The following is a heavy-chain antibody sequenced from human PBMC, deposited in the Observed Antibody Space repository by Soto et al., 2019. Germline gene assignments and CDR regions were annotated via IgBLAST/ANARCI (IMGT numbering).Heavy chain of an antibody. CDR1: GESISRYY. CDR3: AGGKRSGWCFVS. CDR2: INHRGST. V-gene: IGHV4-34*01. J-gene: IGHJ4*02. D-gene: IGHD6-19*01. Sequence: LGTLSLARAVCGESISRYYRNWFRQPPGKGLEWIGEINHRGSTNYNPSLKSRVTISVDTSTNQFLLTLSSVSAADTAVYYCAGGKRSGWCFVSGGLVTRVTVS.